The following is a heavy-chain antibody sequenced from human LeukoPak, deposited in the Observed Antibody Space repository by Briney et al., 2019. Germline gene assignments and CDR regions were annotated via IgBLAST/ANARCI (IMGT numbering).Heavy chain of an antibody. J-gene: IGHJ4*02. CDR2: TSHDANRK. CDR1: GLPFTNFA. Sequence: PGGSLRLSCAASGLPFTNFAMLWVPQGPGKGPEGVALTSHDANRKNYADSLNGRFTISRDNSKNTLSLQMNSLRAEDTAVYVCAKDLIARGSGSILDSWGQGTLLTVSS. CDR3: AKDLIARGSGSILDS. V-gene: IGHV3-30*04. D-gene: IGHD3-10*01.